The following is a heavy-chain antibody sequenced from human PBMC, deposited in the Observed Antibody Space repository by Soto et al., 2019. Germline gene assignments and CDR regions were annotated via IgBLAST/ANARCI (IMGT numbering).Heavy chain of an antibody. CDR3: ARASKSIAARPYYYGMDV. J-gene: IGHJ6*02. CDR2: IIPIFGTA. Sequence: SVKVSCKASGGTFSSYAISWVRQAPGQGLEWMGGIIPIFGTANYAQKFQGRVTITADESTSTAYMELSSLRSEDTAVYYCARASKSIAARPYYYGMDVWGQGTTVTVSS. V-gene: IGHV1-69*13. D-gene: IGHD6-6*01. CDR1: GGTFSSYA.